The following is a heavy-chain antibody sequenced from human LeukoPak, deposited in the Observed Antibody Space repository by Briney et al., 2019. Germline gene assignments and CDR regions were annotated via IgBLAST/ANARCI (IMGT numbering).Heavy chain of an antibody. V-gene: IGHV3-21*04. CDR1: GFTFSSHS. CDR2: ISPSGTDI. D-gene: IGHD1-14*01. J-gene: IGHJ4*02. CDR3: TRDPRNLDY. Sequence: GGSLRLSCAASGFTFSSHSMNWVRQAPGKGLESLSCISPSGTDISYADSVKGRFTISRDNAKNSLYLQMNSLRVEDTAVYYCTRDPRNLDYWGQGTLVTVSS.